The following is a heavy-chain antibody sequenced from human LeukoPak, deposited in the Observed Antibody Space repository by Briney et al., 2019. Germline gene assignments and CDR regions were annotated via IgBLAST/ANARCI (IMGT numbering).Heavy chain of an antibody. Sequence: SETLSLTCTVSGGSISSHYWSWIRQPPGKGLEWIGYIYYSGSTNYNPSLKSRVTISVDASKNQFPLKLSSVTAADTAVYYCARAPYYYDSSGYYSPFDYWGQGTLVTVSS. J-gene: IGHJ4*01. D-gene: IGHD3-22*01. CDR1: GGSISSHY. CDR2: IYYSGST. V-gene: IGHV4-59*11. CDR3: ARAPYYYDSSGYYSPFDY.